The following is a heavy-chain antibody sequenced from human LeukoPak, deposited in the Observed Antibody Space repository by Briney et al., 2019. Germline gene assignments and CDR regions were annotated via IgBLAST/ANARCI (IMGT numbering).Heavy chain of an antibody. Sequence: WGSLRLSCAASGFTFSSYAMSWVRQAPGKGLEWVSAISCSGGSTYYADSVKGRFTISRDNSKNTLYLQMNSLRAEDTAVYYCAKVLAALQELDYWGQGTLVTVSS. J-gene: IGHJ4*02. CDR3: AKVLAALQELDY. CDR1: GFTFSSYA. D-gene: IGHD6-6*01. V-gene: IGHV3-23*01. CDR2: ISCSGGST.